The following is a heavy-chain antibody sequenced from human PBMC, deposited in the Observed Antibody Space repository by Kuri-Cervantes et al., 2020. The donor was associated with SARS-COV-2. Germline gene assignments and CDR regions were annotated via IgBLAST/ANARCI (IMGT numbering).Heavy chain of an antibody. CDR3: ARGREGVEPATVLGLGFYYYYFMDV. CDR2: INHSGNA. J-gene: IGHJ6*03. D-gene: IGHD2-2*02. Sequence: SQTLSLTCAVLVGSFSDYSWRWIRQPPEKGLEWIGDINHSGNANYNPSFKSRVTISVDTSKNQFSLRLSSVIAADTAVYYCARGREGVEPATVLGLGFYYYYFMDVWGRGTTVTVSS. CDR1: VGSFSDYS. V-gene: IGHV4-34*01.